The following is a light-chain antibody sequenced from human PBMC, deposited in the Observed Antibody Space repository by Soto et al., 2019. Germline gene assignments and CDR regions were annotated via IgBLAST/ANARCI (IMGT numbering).Light chain of an antibody. CDR1: QSVSSSY. CDR2: GAS. J-gene: IGKJ4*01. CDR3: QHYDSSLGLT. V-gene: IGKV3-20*01. Sequence: EIVLTQSPGTLSLSPGERATLSCRASQSVSSSYLAWYKQKPGQAPRLLIYGASSRATGIPDRFIGSGSATDFSLTISSLAPEEFAVYYWQHYDSSLGLTFGGGTKVEIK.